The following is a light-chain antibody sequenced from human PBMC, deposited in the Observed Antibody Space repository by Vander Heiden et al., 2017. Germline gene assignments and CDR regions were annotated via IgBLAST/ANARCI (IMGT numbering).Light chain of an antibody. CDR3: AAWDDSLSGLVV. Sequence: QPVLTHPPSASGPPGQRVTTTCSGSSSNIGSNYVYWYQQLPGTAPKLLIYRNNQRPSGVPDRFSGSKSGTSASLAISGLRSEDEADYYCAAWDDSLSGLVVFGGGTKLTVL. J-gene: IGLJ2*01. CDR1: SSNIGSNY. CDR2: RNN. V-gene: IGLV1-47*01.